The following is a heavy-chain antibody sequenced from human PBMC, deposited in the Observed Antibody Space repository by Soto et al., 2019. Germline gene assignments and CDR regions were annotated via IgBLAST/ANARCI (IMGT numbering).Heavy chain of an antibody. J-gene: IGHJ1*01. D-gene: IGHD2-2*01. CDR2: IYYSGST. Sequence: SETLSLTCTVSGGSISSYYWSLIRQPPGKGLEWIGYIYYSGSTNYNPSLKSRVTISVDTSKNQFSLKLSSVTAADTAVYYCARGYCSSTSCYDSAEYFQHWGQGTLVTVSS. V-gene: IGHV4-59*08. CDR3: ARGYCSSTSCYDSAEYFQH. CDR1: GGSISSYY.